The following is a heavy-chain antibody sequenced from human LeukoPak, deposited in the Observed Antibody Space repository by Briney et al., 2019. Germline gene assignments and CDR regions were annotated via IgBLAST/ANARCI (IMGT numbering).Heavy chain of an antibody. CDR2: ISGSGGST. D-gene: IGHD3-22*01. J-gene: IGHJ3*02. CDR3: SHYDSSGYYYDDAFDI. V-gene: IGHV3-23*01. Sequence: PGGSLRLSCAASGFTSSSYAMSWVRQAPGKGLEWVSAISGSGGSTYYADSVKGRFTISRDNSKNTLYLQMNSLRAEDTAVYYCSHYDSSGYYYDDAFDIWGQWTMVTVSS. CDR1: GFTSSSYA.